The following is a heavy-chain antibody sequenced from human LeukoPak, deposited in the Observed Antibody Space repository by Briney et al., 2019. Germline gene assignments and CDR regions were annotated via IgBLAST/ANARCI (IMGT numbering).Heavy chain of an antibody. CDR2: INSDGSST. CDR3: VRGSYDFDY. Sequence: GGSLRLSCAASGFTFSNYWMHWVRQAPGKGLVWVSRINSDGSSTNYADSVKGRFTISRDNAKNTLYLQMNSLRDEDTAVFFCVRGSYDFDYWGQGTLVTVSS. D-gene: IGHD4-17*01. CDR1: GFTFSNYW. V-gene: IGHV3-74*01. J-gene: IGHJ4*02.